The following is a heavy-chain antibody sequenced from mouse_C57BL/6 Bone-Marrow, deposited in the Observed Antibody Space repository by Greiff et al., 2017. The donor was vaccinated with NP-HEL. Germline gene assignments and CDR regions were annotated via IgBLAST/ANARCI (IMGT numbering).Heavy chain of an antibody. Sequence: VQLQQSGAELVRPGASVKLSCTASGFNIKDDYMHWVKQRPEQGLEWIGWIDPENGDTEYASKFQGKATITADTSSNTAYLQLSSLTSEDTAVYYCTTNWAFAYSGQGTLVTVSA. CDR2: IDPENGDT. CDR3: TTNWAFAY. J-gene: IGHJ3*01. D-gene: IGHD4-1*01. V-gene: IGHV14-4*01. CDR1: GFNIKDDY.